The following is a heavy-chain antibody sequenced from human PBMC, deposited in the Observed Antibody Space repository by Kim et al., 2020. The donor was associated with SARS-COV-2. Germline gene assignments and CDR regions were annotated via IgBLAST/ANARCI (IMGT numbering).Heavy chain of an antibody. Sequence: GGSLRLSCAASGFTFSSYAMSWVRQAPGKGLEWVSAISGSGGSTYYADSVKGRFTISRDNSKNTLYLQMNSLRAEDTAVYYCAKDLGWLLSHPQTDYWGQGTLVTVSS. D-gene: IGHD3-3*01. J-gene: IGHJ4*02. CDR2: ISGSGGST. V-gene: IGHV3-23*01. CDR1: GFTFSSYA. CDR3: AKDLGWLLSHPQTDY.